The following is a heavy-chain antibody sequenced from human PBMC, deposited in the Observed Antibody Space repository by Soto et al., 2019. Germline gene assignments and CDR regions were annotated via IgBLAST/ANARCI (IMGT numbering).Heavy chain of an antibody. CDR1: GFTFSSYG. Sequence: GGSLRLSCAASGFTFSSYGMHWVRQAPGKGLEWVAVIWYDGSNKYYADSVKGRFTISRDNSKNTLYLQMNSLRAEDTAVYYCAGSITMVRGVIIPYYYYYGMDVWGQGTTVTVSS. D-gene: IGHD3-10*01. J-gene: IGHJ6*02. CDR3: AGSITMVRGVIIPYYYYYGMDV. V-gene: IGHV3-33*01. CDR2: IWYDGSNK.